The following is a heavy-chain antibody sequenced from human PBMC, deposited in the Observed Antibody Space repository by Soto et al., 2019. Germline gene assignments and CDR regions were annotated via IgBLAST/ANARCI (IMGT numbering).Heavy chain of an antibody. CDR1: GGSISSSSYY. J-gene: IGHJ3*02. V-gene: IGHV4-39*01. CDR2: IYYSGST. Sequence: QLQLQESGPGLVKPSETLSLTCTVSGGSISSSSYYWGWIRQPPGKGLEWIGSIYYSGSTYYNPSLQSRVTISVDTSKNQFSLKLSSVTAADTAVYYCEVVPAAIRYCSGGSCYSDAFDIWGQGTMVTVSS. D-gene: IGHD2-15*01. CDR3: EVVPAAIRYCSGGSCYSDAFDI.